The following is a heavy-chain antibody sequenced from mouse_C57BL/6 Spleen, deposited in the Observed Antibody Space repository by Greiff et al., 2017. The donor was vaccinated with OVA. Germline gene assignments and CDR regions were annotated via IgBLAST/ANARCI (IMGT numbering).Heavy chain of an antibody. CDR3: ARNPYWVYWYFDV. CDR2: ISYDGSN. D-gene: IGHD2-10*01. CDR1: GYSITSGYY. V-gene: IGHV3-6*01. Sequence: EVKLVESGPGLVKPSQSLSLTCSVTGYSITSGYYWNWIRQFPGNKLEWMGYISYDGSNNYNPSLKNRISITRDTSKNQFFLKLNSVTTEDTATYYCARNPYWVYWYFDVWGTGTTVTVSS. J-gene: IGHJ1*03.